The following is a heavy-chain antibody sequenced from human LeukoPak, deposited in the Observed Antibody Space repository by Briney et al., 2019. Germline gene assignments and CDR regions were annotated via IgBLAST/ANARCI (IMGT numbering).Heavy chain of an antibody. CDR3: ARQYGSDAFDI. D-gene: IGHD3-10*01. Sequence: ASVKVSCKASGGTFSSYAISWVRQAPGQGLEWMGRIIPILGIANYAQKFQGRVTITRNTSISTAYMELSSLRSEDTAVYYCARQYGSDAFDIWGQGTMVTVSS. CDR2: IIPILGIA. CDR1: GGTFSSYA. J-gene: IGHJ3*02. V-gene: IGHV1-69*04.